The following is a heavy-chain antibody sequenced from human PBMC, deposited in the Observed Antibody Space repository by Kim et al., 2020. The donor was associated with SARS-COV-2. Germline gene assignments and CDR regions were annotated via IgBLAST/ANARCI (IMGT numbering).Heavy chain of an antibody. V-gene: IGHV4-34*01. D-gene: IGHD3-10*01. CDR3: ARGPVGFGDAFDI. Sequence: YNPSRKSRVTISVDTSKNQFSLKLSSVTAADTAVYYCARGPVGFGDAFDIWGQGTMVTVSS. J-gene: IGHJ3*02.